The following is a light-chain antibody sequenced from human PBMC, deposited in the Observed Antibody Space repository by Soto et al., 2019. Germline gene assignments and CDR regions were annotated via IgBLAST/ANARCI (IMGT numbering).Light chain of an antibody. Sequence: EIVLTQSPATLSVSPGERDTLSCRASQSVSSNLAWYQQKPGQAPRLLIYGASTRATGIPARFSGSGSGTKLSLVFICLLSEDFAVYYCQQYYNWCPTLSQGTMV. CDR2: GAS. V-gene: IGKV3-15*01. J-gene: IGKJ1*01. CDR1: QSVSSN. CDR3: QQYYNWCPT.